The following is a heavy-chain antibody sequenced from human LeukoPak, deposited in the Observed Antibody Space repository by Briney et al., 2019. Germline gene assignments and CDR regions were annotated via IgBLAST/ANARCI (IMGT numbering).Heavy chain of an antibody. CDR2: IIPILGIA. V-gene: IGHV1-69*16. Sequence: ASVKVSCKASGGTFSSYTISWVRQAPGQGLEWMGRIIPILGIANYAQKFQGRVTITTDESTSTAYMELSSLRSEDTAVYYCARGVVRRDGYNFPYYYYYMDVWGKGTTVTVSS. D-gene: IGHD5-24*01. CDR1: GGTFSSYT. J-gene: IGHJ6*03. CDR3: ARGVVRRDGYNFPYYYYYMDV.